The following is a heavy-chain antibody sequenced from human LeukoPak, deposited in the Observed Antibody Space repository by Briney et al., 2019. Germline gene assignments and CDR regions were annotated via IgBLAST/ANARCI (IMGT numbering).Heavy chain of an antibody. CDR3: ARETAAAGSFIAINDY. Sequence: SETLSLTCAVYGGSFSDYYWTWIRQPPGKGLEWIGEINDSESTNYNPSLKSRATISVDTSKNQFSLKLSSVTAADTAIYYCARETAAAGSFIAINDYWGQGTLVTVSS. J-gene: IGHJ4*02. V-gene: IGHV4-34*01. D-gene: IGHD6-13*01. CDR2: INDSEST. CDR1: GGSFSDYY.